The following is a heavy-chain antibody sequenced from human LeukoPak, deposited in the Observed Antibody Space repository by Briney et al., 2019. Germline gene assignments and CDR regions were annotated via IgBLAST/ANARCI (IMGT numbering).Heavy chain of an antibody. CDR2: IIPILGIA. Sequence: SVKVSCKASGGTFSSYTISWVRQAPGQGLEWMGRIIPILGIANYAQKFQGRVTITADKSTSTAYMELGSLKSEHTAVDYCAMTLGYPATDAAWDIWGQGTMVTVSS. V-gene: IGHV1-69*02. CDR3: AMTLGYPATDAAWDI. J-gene: IGHJ3*02. D-gene: IGHD1-1*01. CDR1: GGTFSSYT.